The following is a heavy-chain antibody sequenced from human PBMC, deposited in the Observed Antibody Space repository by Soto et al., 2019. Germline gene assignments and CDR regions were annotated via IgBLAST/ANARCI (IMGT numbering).Heavy chain of an antibody. V-gene: IGHV1-69*13. Sequence: AASVKVSCKASGGTFSSYAISWVRQAPGQGLEWMGGIIPIFGTANYAQKFQGRVTITADESTSTAYMELSSRSSEDTDVYYCERGGITGTSLSIDYYFCYGMDVWDQGDTVTVSS. CDR2: IIPIFGTA. CDR3: ERGGITGTSLSIDYYFCYGMDV. CDR1: GGTFSSYA. D-gene: IGHD1-7*01. J-gene: IGHJ6*02.